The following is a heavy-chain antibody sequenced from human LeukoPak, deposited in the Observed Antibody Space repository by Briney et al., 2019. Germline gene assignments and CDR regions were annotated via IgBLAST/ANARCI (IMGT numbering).Heavy chain of an antibody. D-gene: IGHD2-15*01. V-gene: IGHV1-18*01. CDR3: AGGYCSGGSCYPGYYYYYYMDV. CDR1: GYTFTSYG. CDR2: ISAYNGNT. Sequence: GASVKVSCKASGYTFTSYGISWVRQAPGQGLEWMGWISAYNGNTNYAQKLQGRVTMTTDTSTSTAYMELSSLRSEDTAVYYCAGGYCSGGSCYPGYYYYYYMDVWGKGTTVTVSS. J-gene: IGHJ6*03.